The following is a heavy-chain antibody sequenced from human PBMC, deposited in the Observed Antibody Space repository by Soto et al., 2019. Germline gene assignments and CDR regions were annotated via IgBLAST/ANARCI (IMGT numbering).Heavy chain of an antibody. CDR3: ARDLGYSFGPHDY. CDR2: ISAYNSNT. V-gene: IGHV1-18*01. Sequence: ASVTVSFLASGYTFTSSGIHWVGPAPGQGLEWMAWISAYNSNTNYAQKLQCRVTITTDTSTRTAYMELRSLTSDDTAMYYCARDLGYSFGPHDYWGQGTLVTVSS. CDR1: GYTFTSSG. D-gene: IGHD5-18*01. J-gene: IGHJ4*02.